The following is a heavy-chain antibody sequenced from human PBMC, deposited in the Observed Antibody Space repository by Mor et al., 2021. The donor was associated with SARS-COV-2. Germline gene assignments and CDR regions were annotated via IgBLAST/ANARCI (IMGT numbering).Heavy chain of an antibody. J-gene: IGHJ4*02. D-gene: IGHD6-6*01. V-gene: IGHV3-15*01. CDR3: HSQLGSFGWFTDY. Sequence: GRFTISRDDSKNTLYLQMNSLKTEDTAVYYCHSQLGSFGWFTDYWGQGTLVTVSS.